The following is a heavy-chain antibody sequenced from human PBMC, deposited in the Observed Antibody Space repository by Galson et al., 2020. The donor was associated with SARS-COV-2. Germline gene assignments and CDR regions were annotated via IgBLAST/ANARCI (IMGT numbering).Heavy chain of an antibody. CDR2: INHSGST. D-gene: IGHD5-12*01. V-gene: IGHV4-34*01. CDR3: ARGSTGGYAEGYYYYGMDV. J-gene: IGHJ6*04. CDR1: GGSFSGYY. Sequence: SETLSLTCAVYGGSFSGYYWSWIRQPPGKGLEWIGEINHSGSTNYNPSLKSRVTISVDTSKNQFSLKLSSVTAADTALYYCARGSTGGYAEGYYYYGMDVWGEGTTVTVSS.